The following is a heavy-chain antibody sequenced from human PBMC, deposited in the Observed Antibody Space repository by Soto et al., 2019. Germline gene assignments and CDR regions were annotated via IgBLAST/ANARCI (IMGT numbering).Heavy chain of an antibody. J-gene: IGHJ2*01. CDR2: INHSGST. Sequence: QVQLQQWGAGLLKPSETLSLTCAVYGGSFSGYYWSWIRQPPGKGLEWIGEINHSGSTNYNPSLKSRVTTSVDTSKNQFSLKLSSVTAADTAVYYCARGKSRYCSSTSCHRYWYFDLWGRGTLVTVSS. V-gene: IGHV4-34*01. CDR3: ARGKSRYCSSTSCHRYWYFDL. D-gene: IGHD2-2*01. CDR1: GGSFSGYY.